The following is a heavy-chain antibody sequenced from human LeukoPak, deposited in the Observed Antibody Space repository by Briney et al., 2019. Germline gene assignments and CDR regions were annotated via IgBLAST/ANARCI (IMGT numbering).Heavy chain of an antibody. CDR2: ISGSGDAT. D-gene: IGHD2-2*01. CDR3: AKDVGYCGSTSCYFSY. Sequence: GGSLRLSCAASRLTFSSNAMSWVRQAPGEGVEWVSTISGSGDATYYAESVKGQFTISRGNSKNTLYLQMNSLRAEDTAVYYCAKDVGYCGSTSCYFSYWGQGTLVTVAS. J-gene: IGHJ4*02. CDR1: RLTFSSNA. V-gene: IGHV3-23*01.